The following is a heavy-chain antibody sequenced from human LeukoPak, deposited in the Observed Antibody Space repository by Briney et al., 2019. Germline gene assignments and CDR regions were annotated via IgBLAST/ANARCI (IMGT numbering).Heavy chain of an antibody. J-gene: IGHJ4*02. CDR1: GGSISSSDYY. CDR3: ARHRASSRGGSGYSQGGFDY. D-gene: IGHD3-22*01. Sequence: SETLPLTCTVSGGSISSSDYYWGWIRQPPGKGLEWIGSIYYSGRTYYNPSLKSRVTISVDTSKSQFSLNLNSVTAADTAVYYCARHRASSRGGSGYSQGGFDYWGQGTLVTVSS. V-gene: IGHV4-39*01. CDR2: IYYSGRT.